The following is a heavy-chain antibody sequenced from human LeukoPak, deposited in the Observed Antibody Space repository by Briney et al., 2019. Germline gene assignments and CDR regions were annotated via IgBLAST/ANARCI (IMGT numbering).Heavy chain of an antibody. CDR1: GYTFTSYG. J-gene: IGHJ4*02. Sequence: ASVKVSCKASGYTFTSYGISWVRQAPGQGLEWMGWVSAYNGNTNYAQKLQGRVTMTTDTSTSTAYMELRSLRSDDTAVYYCARDLYSGSYFGYWGQGTLVTVSS. V-gene: IGHV1-18*01. CDR3: ARDLYSGSYFGY. D-gene: IGHD1-26*01. CDR2: VSAYNGNT.